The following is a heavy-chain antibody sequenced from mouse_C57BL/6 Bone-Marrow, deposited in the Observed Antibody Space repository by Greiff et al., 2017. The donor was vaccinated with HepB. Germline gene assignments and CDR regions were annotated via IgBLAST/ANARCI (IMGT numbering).Heavy chain of an antibody. Sequence: EVQLQQSGPGMVKPSQSLSLTCTVTGYSITSGYDWHWIRHFPGNKLEWMGYISYSGSTNYNPSLISRISITHDTSKNHFFLKLNSVTTEDTATYYCARVSYGSSYWYFDVWGTGTTVTVSS. J-gene: IGHJ1*03. V-gene: IGHV3-1*01. CDR2: ISYSGST. CDR1: GYSITSGYD. D-gene: IGHD1-1*01. CDR3: ARVSYGSSYWYFDV.